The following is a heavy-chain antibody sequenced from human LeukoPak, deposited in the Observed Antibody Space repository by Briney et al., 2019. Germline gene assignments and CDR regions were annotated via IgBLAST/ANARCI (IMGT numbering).Heavy chain of an antibody. J-gene: IGHJ4*02. D-gene: IGHD5-24*01. CDR3: ARRDGYNLDY. V-gene: IGHV3-64*01. Sequence: GSLRLSCAASGFTFSSYAMHWVRQAPGKGLEYVSAISSNGGSTYYANSVKGRFTISRDNSKNTLYLQMGSLRAEDMAVYYCARRDGYNLDYWGQGTLVTVSS. CDR2: ISSNGGST. CDR1: GFTFSSYA.